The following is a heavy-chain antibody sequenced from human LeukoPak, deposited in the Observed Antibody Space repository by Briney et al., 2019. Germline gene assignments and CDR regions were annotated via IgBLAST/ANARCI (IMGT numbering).Heavy chain of an antibody. J-gene: IGHJ3*02. V-gene: IGHV1-24*01. CDR2: FDPEDGET. CDR3: ATGGHYEAAFDI. Sequence: ASVKVSCKVSGYTLTELSMHWVRQAPGKGLEWMGGFDPEDGETIYAQKFQGRVTMTEGTSTDTAYMELSSLRSEDTAVYYCATGGHYEAAFDIWGQGTMVTVSS. D-gene: IGHD4-17*01. CDR1: GYTLTELS.